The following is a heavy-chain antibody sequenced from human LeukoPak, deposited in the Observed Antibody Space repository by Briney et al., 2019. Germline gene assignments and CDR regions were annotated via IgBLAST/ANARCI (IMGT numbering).Heavy chain of an antibody. Sequence: GGSLRLSCAASGFTFSSYAMSWVRQAPGKGLEWVSAISGSGGSTYYADSVKGRFTISRDNSKNTLYLQMNSLRAEDTAVYYCAKGGDSNTYYDILTGYRASDYYYYYMDVWGKGTTVTVSS. J-gene: IGHJ6*03. CDR2: ISGSGGST. CDR3: AKGGDSNTYYDILTGYRASDYYYYYMDV. V-gene: IGHV3-23*01. D-gene: IGHD3-9*01. CDR1: GFTFSSYA.